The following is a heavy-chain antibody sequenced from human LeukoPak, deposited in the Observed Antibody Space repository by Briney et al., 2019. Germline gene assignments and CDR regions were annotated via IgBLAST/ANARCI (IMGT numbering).Heavy chain of an antibody. CDR2: INHSGST. Sequence: SETLSLTCAVYGGSFSGYYWSWIRQPPGKGLEWIGEINHSGSTNYNPSLKSRVTISVDTSKNQFSLKLSSVTAADTAVYYCARDVTRRIRKYYFDYWGQGTLVTVSS. D-gene: IGHD4-17*01. V-gene: IGHV4-34*01. CDR1: GGSFSGYY. CDR3: ARDVTRRIRKYYFDY. J-gene: IGHJ4*02.